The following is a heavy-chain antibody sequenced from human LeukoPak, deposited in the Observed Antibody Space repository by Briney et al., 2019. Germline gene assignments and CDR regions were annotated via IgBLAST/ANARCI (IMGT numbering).Heavy chain of an antibody. CDR2: MYTSGDT. D-gene: IGHD2/OR15-2a*01. Sequence: SETLSLTCSVSGGSITNYYWNWIRQPAGKGLEWIGRMYTSGDTNENPSLKNRITMSLDMSKNQFSLKLRSVTAADTAVYYCVREDSSTYHPFDYWGQGALVTVSS. V-gene: IGHV4-4*07. J-gene: IGHJ4*02. CDR3: VREDSSTYHPFDY. CDR1: GGSITNYY.